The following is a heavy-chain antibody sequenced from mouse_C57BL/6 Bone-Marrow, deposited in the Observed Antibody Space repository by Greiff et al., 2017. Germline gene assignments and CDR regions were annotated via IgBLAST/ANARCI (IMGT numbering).Heavy chain of an antibody. CDR2: IHPNSGST. V-gene: IGHV1-64*01. CDR1: GYTFTSYW. J-gene: IGHJ2*01. CDR3: ARGGTTVVGDYFDY. Sequence: VQLQQPGAELVKPGASVKLSCKASGYTFTSYWMHWVKQRPGQGLEWIGMIHPNSGSTNYNEKFKSKATLTVDKSSSTAYMQLSSLTSEDSAVYYCARGGTTVVGDYFDYWGQGTTLTVSS. D-gene: IGHD1-1*01.